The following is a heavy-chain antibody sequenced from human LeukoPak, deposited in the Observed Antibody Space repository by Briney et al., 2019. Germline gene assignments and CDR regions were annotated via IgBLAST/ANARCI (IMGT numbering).Heavy chain of an antibody. CDR3: ARTQTPYYYDSSGYYSNAYYFDY. V-gene: IGHV4-59*13. D-gene: IGHD3-22*01. CDR1: GGPISNYH. Sequence: PSETLSLTCTVPGGPISNYHWGWLPQPPGKGLEGVGYIYYSGGTNYNPSLKSRVTISVDTSKNQFSLKLSSVTAADTAVYYCARTQTPYYYDSSGYYSNAYYFDYWGQGTLVTVSS. CDR2: IYYSGGT. J-gene: IGHJ4*02.